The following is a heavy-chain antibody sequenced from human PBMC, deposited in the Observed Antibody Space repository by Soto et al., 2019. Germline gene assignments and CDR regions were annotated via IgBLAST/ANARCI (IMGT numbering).Heavy chain of an antibody. J-gene: IGHJ4*02. CDR2: ISYDGSNK. V-gene: IGHV3-30-3*01. CDR1: GFTFSSYA. Sequence: QVQLVESGGGVVQPGRSLRLSCAASGFTFSSYAMHWVRQAPGKGLEWVAVISYDGSNKYYADSVKGRFTISRDNSKNTLYLQMNSLRAEDTAVYYCARAYRAVSRAAIDYWGQGTLVTVSS. D-gene: IGHD2-15*01. CDR3: ARAYRAVSRAAIDY.